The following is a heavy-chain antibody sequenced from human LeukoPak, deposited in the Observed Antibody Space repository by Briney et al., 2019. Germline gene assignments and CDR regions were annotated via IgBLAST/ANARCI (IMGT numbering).Heavy chain of an antibody. CDR1: GGSFNGYY. CDR2: INHSGST. D-gene: IGHD7-27*01. J-gene: IGHJ3*02. Sequence: SETLSLTCAVYGGSFNGYYWSWIRQPPGKGLEWIGEINHSGSTNYNPSLKSRVTISVDTSKNQFSLKLSSVTAADTAVYYCASAGTRLGDAFDIWGQGTMVTVSS. V-gene: IGHV4-34*01. CDR3: ASAGTRLGDAFDI.